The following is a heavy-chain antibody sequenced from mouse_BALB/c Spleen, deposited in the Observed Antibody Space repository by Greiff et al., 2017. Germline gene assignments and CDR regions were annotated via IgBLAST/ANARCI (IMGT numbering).Heavy chain of an antibody. V-gene: IGHV1-5*01. CDR3: TREGIHPRYFDY. CDR1: GYTFTSYW. CDR2: IYPGNSDT. J-gene: IGHJ2*01. Sequence: VQLQQSGTVLARPGASVKMSCKASGYTFTSYWMHWVKQRPGQGLEWIGAIYPGNSDTSYNQKFKGKAKLTAVTSTSTAYMELSSLTNEDSAVYYCTREGIHPRYFDYWGQGTTLTVSS.